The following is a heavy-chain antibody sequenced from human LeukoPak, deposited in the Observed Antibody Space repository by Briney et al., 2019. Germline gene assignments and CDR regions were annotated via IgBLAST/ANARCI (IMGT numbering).Heavy chain of an antibody. CDR1: GYSISSGYY. D-gene: IGHD3-22*01. J-gene: IGHJ4*02. V-gene: IGHV4-38-2*01. CDR2: IYHSGST. CDR3: ARGYYDRSGYYYFDY. Sequence: SETLSLTCAVSGYSISSGYYWGWIRQPPGKGLEWIGSIYHSGSTYYNPSLKSRVTISVDTSKNQFSLNLTSMTAADTALYFCARGYYDRSGYYYFDYWGQGTLVTVSS.